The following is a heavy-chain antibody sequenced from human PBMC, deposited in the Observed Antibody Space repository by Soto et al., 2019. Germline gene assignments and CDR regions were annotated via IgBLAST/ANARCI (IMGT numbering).Heavy chain of an antibody. D-gene: IGHD6-13*01. CDR3: ARDGYSSSWYNDPMYYFDY. Sequence: ASVKVSCKASGYTFTSYYMHWVRQAPGQGLEWMGIINPSGGSTSYAQKFQGRVTMTRDTSTSTVYMELSSLRSEDTAVYYCARDGYSSSWYNDPMYYFDYWGQGTLVT. V-gene: IGHV1-46*01. CDR2: INPSGGST. CDR1: GYTFTSYY. J-gene: IGHJ4*02.